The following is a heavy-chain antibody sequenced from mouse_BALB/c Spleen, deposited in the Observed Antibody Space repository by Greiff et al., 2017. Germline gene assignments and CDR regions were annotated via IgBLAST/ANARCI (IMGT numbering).Heavy chain of an antibody. D-gene: IGHD2-1*01. Sequence: EVKLMESGGGLVQPKGSLKLSCAASGFTFNTYAMNWVRQAPGKGLEWVARIRSKSNNYATYYADSVKDRFTISRDDSQSMLYLQMNNLKTEDTAMYYCVRPFYYGKVPWFAYWGQGTLVTVSA. CDR1: GFTFNTYA. V-gene: IGHV10-1*02. J-gene: IGHJ3*01. CDR3: VRPFYYGKVPWFAY. CDR2: IRSKSNNYAT.